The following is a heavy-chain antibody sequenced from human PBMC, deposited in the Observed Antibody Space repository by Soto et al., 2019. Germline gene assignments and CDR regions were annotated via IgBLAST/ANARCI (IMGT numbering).Heavy chain of an antibody. CDR2: IIPIFGTA. D-gene: IGHD2-2*01. V-gene: IGHV1-69*01. CDR3: APVVPAAMVYYYYGMDV. Sequence: QVQLVQSGAEVKKPGSSVKVSCKASGGTFSSYAISWVRQAPGQGLEWMGGIIPIFGTANYAQKFQGRVTITADESTSTAYMELSSLRSEDTAVYYCAPVVPAAMVYYYYGMDVWGQGTTVTVSS. J-gene: IGHJ6*02. CDR1: GGTFSSYA.